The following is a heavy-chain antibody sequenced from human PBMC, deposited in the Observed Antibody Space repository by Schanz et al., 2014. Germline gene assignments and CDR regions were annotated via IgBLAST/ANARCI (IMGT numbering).Heavy chain of an antibody. CDR3: ARENLNWEAFDI. V-gene: IGHV3-7*03. CDR2: IRQDGGLR. D-gene: IGHD7-27*01. CDR1: GFTFSSYT. J-gene: IGHJ3*02. Sequence: EVQLVESGGGLVKPGGSLRLSCAASGFTFSSYTMNWVRQAPGKGLEWVANIRQDGGLRYYVDSVKGRFTISRDNAKNSLYLQMHSLRAEDTAVYYCARENLNWEAFDIWGQGTVVTVSS.